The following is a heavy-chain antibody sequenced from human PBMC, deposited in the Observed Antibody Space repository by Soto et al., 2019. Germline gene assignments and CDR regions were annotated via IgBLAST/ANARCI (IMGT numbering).Heavy chain of an antibody. D-gene: IGHD1-26*01. CDR1: GFSLSISGES. CDR3: AHRSKSHGADYFDY. CDR2: IYWDDDK. V-gene: IGHV2-5*02. Sequence: QITLKESGPTLVKPTQTLTLTCTFSGFSLSISGESVGWIRQPPGKALEWLALIYWDDDKRNRPSLKSRLTTXKXTPXTQVVLTVTNMDPVDTATYYCAHRSKSHGADYFDYWGQGTLVTVSS. J-gene: IGHJ4*02.